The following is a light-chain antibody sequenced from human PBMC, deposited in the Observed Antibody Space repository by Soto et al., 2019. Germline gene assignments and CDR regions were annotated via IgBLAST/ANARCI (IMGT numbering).Light chain of an antibody. Sequence: DIQMTQSPSTLSASVGDRVTITCRASQSLSSWLACYQEKPGKAPKLLIYKASSLESGVPSRFSGSGSETEFTLTISSLQPDDFATYYCQQYNTFPLTFGGGTKVEIK. CDR3: QQYNTFPLT. CDR2: KAS. J-gene: IGKJ4*01. CDR1: QSLSSW. V-gene: IGKV1-5*03.